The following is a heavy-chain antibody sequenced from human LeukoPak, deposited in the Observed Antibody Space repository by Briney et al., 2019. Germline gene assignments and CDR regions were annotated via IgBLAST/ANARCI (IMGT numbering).Heavy chain of an antibody. V-gene: IGHV3-30*04. Sequence: PGGSLRLSCAASGFTFSSYAMHWVRQAPGKGLEWVAVISYDGSNKYYADSVKGRFTISRDNAKNSLYLQMNSLRVEDTAVYYCVRVGTSFDIWGQGTMVTVSS. CDR1: GFTFSSYA. D-gene: IGHD7-27*01. CDR2: ISYDGSNK. J-gene: IGHJ3*02. CDR3: VRVGTSFDI.